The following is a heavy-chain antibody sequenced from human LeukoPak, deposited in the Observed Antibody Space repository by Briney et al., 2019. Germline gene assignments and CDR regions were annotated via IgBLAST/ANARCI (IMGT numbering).Heavy chain of an antibody. J-gene: IGHJ4*02. V-gene: IGHV3-30-3*01. CDR1: GFTFSSDA. Sequence: GGSLRLSCAASGFTFSSDAMHWVRHAPGKGLEWVGVGSYDGSNKYYADSVTGRFTLSRDNSTSTRSLRMNSLRAEDTAVYYCARDSDDYGLDYWGERALGTVSS. CDR3: ARDSDDYGLDY. CDR2: GSYDGSNK. D-gene: IGHD3-10*01.